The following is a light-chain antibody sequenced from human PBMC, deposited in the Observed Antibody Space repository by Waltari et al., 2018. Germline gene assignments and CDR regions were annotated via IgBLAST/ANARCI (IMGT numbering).Light chain of an antibody. V-gene: IGKV4-1*01. CDR3: QQYYTIPPRT. CDR1: QSVLYTSNNNNY. CDR2: WAS. Sequence: DIVMTQSPDSLAVSLGERATINCKSSQSVLYTSNNNNYLAWYQQKPGQPPKLLIYWASTRKSGVPDRFSGSGSGTDFTLTISSLQAEDVAVYYCQQYYTIPPRTFGQGTKVEIK. J-gene: IGKJ1*01.